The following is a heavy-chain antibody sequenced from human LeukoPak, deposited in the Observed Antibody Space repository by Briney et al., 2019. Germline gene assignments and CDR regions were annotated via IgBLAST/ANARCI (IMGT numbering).Heavy chain of an antibody. V-gene: IGHV2-70*16. CDR2: IYWDDDK. D-gene: IGHD2-15*01. J-gene: IGHJ4*02. Sequence: TLSLTCTVSGGSISSYYWSWIRQPPGKALEWLVRIYWDDDKFYSTSLKTGLTISKDTSKNQVVLTMTNMDPADTATYYCARLSPRCSGGSCYNYYFDYWGQGTLVTVSS. CDR3: ARLSPRCSGGSCYNYYFDY. CDR1: GGSISSYYW.